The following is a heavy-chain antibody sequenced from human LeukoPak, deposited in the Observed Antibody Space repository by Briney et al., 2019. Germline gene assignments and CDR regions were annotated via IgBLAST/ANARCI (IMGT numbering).Heavy chain of an antibody. CDR3: AREHWYSSSWSLNYYYYMDV. Sequence: SETLSLTCTVSGGSISSGGYYWSWIRQHPGKGLEWIGYIYYSGSTYYNPSLKSRVTISVDTSKNQFSLKLSSVTAGDTAVYYCAREHWYSSSWSLNYYYYMDVWGKGTTVTVSS. J-gene: IGHJ6*03. CDR2: IYYSGST. CDR1: GGSISSGGYY. V-gene: IGHV4-31*03. D-gene: IGHD6-13*01.